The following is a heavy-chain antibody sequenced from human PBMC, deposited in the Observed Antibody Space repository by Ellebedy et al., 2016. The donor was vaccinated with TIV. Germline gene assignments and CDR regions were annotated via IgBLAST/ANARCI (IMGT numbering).Heavy chain of an antibody. CDR2: IYYSGST. CDR3: ARGLLWFGEAGEGGFDY. J-gene: IGHJ4*02. Sequence: SETLSLTCTVSGGSISSSSYYWGWIRQPPGKGLEWIGSIYYSGSTYYNPSLKSRVTISVDTSKNQFSLKLSSVTAADTAVYYCARGLLWFGEAGEGGFDYWGQGTLVTVSS. D-gene: IGHD3-10*01. V-gene: IGHV4-39*07. CDR1: GGSISSSSYY.